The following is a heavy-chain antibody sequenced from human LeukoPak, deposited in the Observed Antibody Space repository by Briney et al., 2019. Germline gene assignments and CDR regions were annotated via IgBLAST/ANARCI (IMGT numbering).Heavy chain of an antibody. Sequence: PSETLSLTCAVYGGSFSDYYWSWIRQPPGKGLEWIGEINHSGSTNYNPSLKSRVAISVDTSKNQFSLKLDSVTAADTAVYYCARLQATVTIHAYFDYWGQGTLVTVSS. CDR1: GGSFSDYY. D-gene: IGHD4-17*01. J-gene: IGHJ4*01. CDR3: ARLQATVTIHAYFDY. V-gene: IGHV4-34*01. CDR2: INHSGST.